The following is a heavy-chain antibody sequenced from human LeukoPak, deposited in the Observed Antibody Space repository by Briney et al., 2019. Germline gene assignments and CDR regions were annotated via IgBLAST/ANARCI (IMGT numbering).Heavy chain of an antibody. CDR1: GGSISGGKDF. Sequence: SKTLSLTCTVSGGSISGGKDFWAWIRQPPGKGLEWIGSIYYSGSTYYNPSLKSRATISVDTSKSEFSLNLHSVTAADTAVYFCARRGITYSSSFFDSWGQGTLVTVSS. V-gene: IGHV4-39*01. J-gene: IGHJ4*02. D-gene: IGHD6-13*01. CDR2: IYYSGST. CDR3: ARRGITYSSSFFDS.